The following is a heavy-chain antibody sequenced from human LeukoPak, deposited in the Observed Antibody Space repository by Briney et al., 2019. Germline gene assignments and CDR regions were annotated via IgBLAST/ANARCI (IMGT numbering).Heavy chain of an antibody. CDR3: ASGSVYYYDSSGYYYFDY. Sequence: SVKVSCKASGGTFSSYAISWVRQAPGQGLEWMGGIIPIFGTANYAQKFQGRVTITTDESTSTAYMGLSSLRSEDTAVYYCASGSVYYYDSSGYYYFDYWGQGTLVTVSS. J-gene: IGHJ4*02. V-gene: IGHV1-69*05. CDR1: GGTFSSYA. CDR2: IIPIFGTA. D-gene: IGHD3-22*01.